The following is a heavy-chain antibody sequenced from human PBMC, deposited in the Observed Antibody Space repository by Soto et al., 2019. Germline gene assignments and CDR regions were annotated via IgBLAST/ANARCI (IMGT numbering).Heavy chain of an antibody. D-gene: IGHD6-19*01. CDR3: ARGRTRIAVAGPYYFDY. V-gene: IGHV4-59*01. Sequence: ASETLSLTCTVSGGSISSYYWSWIRQPPGKGLEWIGYIYYSGSTNYNPSLKSRVTISVDTSKNQFSLKLSSVTAADTAVYYCARGRTRIAVAGPYYFDYWGQGTLVTVSS. CDR2: IYYSGST. CDR1: GGSISSYY. J-gene: IGHJ4*02.